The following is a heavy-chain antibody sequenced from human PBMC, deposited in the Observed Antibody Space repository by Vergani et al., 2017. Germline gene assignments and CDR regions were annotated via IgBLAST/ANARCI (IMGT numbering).Heavy chain of an antibody. Sequence: QVQLVQSGAEVKKPGSSVKVSCKASGGTFSSYAISWVRQAPGQGLEWMGGIIPIFGTANYAQKFQGRVTITADKSTSTAYMELSSLRSEDTAVYYCARDVPTMVRGANYYYYYGMDVWGQGTTVTVSS. CDR3: ARDVPTMVRGANYYYYYGMDV. D-gene: IGHD3-10*01. V-gene: IGHV1-69*06. J-gene: IGHJ6*02. CDR2: IIPIFGTA. CDR1: GGTFSSYA.